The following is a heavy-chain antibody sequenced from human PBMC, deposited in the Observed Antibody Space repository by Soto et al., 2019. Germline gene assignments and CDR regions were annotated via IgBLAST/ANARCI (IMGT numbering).Heavy chain of an antibody. Sequence: GGSLRLSCVVSGLTIRRNYMTWIRQAPGKGLDWVSMIYSDGSTYYTDSVKGRFTISRDNSQNTVFLQMNSLRAGDTAVYYCASAFCSDGRCSPSTSHIWGQGTSVTVSS. V-gene: IGHV3-66*01. CDR2: IYSDGST. CDR1: GLTIRRNY. D-gene: IGHD2-15*01. J-gene: IGHJ4*02. CDR3: ASAFCSDGRCSPSTSHI.